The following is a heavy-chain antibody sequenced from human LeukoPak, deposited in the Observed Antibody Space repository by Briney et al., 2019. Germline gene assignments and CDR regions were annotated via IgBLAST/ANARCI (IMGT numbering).Heavy chain of an antibody. CDR2: IYYSGST. V-gene: IGHV4-59*01. D-gene: IGHD2-2*01. CDR3: ARSDCSSTSCYGPRYYYYGMDV. J-gene: IGHJ6*02. CDR1: GGSISSYY. Sequence: SETLSLTCTVSGGSISSYYWSWIRQPPGKGLEWIGYIYYSGSTNYNPSLKSRVTISVDTSKNQFSLKLSSVTAADTAVYYCARSDCSSTSCYGPRYYYYGMDVWGQGTTVTVSS.